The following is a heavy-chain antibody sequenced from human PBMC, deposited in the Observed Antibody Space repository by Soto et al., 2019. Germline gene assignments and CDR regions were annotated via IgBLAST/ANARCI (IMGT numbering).Heavy chain of an antibody. V-gene: IGHV4-59*01. Sequence: SETRSLTCTVSGGFISSYYWSSIRQPPGKGLEGIGYIHDSGSTNYNPSLKRRVTISLDRSKNQVSRKLSSLTPADTAVYYCARAVAQPTGYYHYGMDVWGQGTTVTVSS. CDR1: GGFISSYY. CDR2: IHDSGST. J-gene: IGHJ6*02. D-gene: IGHD6-19*01. CDR3: ARAVAQPTGYYHYGMDV.